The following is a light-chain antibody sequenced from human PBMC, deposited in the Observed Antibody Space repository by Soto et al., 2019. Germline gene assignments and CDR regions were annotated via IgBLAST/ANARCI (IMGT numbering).Light chain of an antibody. CDR1: SSNIGSNT. V-gene: IGLV1-44*01. Sequence: QSVLTHPHSASGTPGQTVTISCSGSSSNIGSNTVSWYQRFPGKAPKLLMDSNNQRPSGVPDRFAGSTSGTSASLALSGLQSGDEAEYYCAAWDDSLDVVVFGGGAKLTVL. CDR3: AAWDDSLDVVV. J-gene: IGLJ2*01. CDR2: SNN.